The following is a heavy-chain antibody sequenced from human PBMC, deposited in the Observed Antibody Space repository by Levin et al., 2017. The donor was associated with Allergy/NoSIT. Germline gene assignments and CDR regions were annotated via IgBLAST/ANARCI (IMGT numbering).Heavy chain of an antibody. CDR2: ISGASDYI. V-gene: IGHV3-21*01. CDR1: GFTFSTYT. CDR3: ARGSVRAARPSWFDP. D-gene: IGHD6-6*01. Sequence: GGSLRLSCAASGFTFSTYTMNWVRQAPGKGLEWVSSISGASDYIFYADSVKGRFTISRDNAKHSLYLQMNSLRGEDTAVYFCARGSVRAARPSWFDPWGQGTLVTVSS. J-gene: IGHJ5*02.